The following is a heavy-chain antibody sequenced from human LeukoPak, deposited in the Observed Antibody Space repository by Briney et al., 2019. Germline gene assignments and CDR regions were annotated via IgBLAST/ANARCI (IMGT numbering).Heavy chain of an antibody. CDR2: IVVGSGNT. CDR1: GFTFSNSA. V-gene: IGHV1-58*01. J-gene: IGHJ5*02. D-gene: IGHD6-13*01. Sequence: GASVKVSCKASGFTFSNSAVQWVRQARGQRLEWIGWIVVGSGNTNYAQKFQERVTITRDTSASTAYMELSSLRSEDTAVYYCARDIGGIAAAKGNRFDPWGQGTLVTVSS. CDR3: ARDIGGIAAAKGNRFDP.